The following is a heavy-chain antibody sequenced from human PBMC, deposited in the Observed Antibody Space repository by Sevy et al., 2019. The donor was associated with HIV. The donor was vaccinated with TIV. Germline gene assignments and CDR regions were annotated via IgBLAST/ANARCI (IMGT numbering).Heavy chain of an antibody. CDR1: GFTFSNAW. Sequence: GESLKISCAASGFTFSNAWMTWVRQAPGKGLEWVGRIKSQPDGGTTDYAAPVRGRFTISRDDSKNTLYLQMNSLKTEDTAVYYCTTDLVSNYLDYWGQGTLITVSS. V-gene: IGHV3-15*01. CDR2: IKSQPDGGTT. D-gene: IGHD2-8*01. CDR3: TTDLVSNYLDY. J-gene: IGHJ4*02.